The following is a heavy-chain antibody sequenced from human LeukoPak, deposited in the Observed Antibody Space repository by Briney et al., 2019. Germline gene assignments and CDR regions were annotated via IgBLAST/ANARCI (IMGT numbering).Heavy chain of an antibody. Sequence: GGSLRLSCAASGFTFSSYSMNWVRQAPGKGLEWVAVISYDGSNKYYADSVKGRFTISRDNSKNTLYLQMNSLRAEDTAVYYCARGNRGYYYGSGTFDYWGQGTLVTVSS. CDR3: ARGNRGYYYGSGTFDY. CDR2: ISYDGSNK. D-gene: IGHD3-10*01. V-gene: IGHV3-30*03. CDR1: GFTFSSYS. J-gene: IGHJ4*02.